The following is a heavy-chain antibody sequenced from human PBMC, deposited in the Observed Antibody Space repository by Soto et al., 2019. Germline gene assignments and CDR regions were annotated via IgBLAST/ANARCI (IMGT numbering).Heavy chain of an antibody. J-gene: IGHJ6*03. CDR3: ARGRSPIPYDFWSGYYKPPEHYYYYMDV. Sequence: ASVKVSCKASGYTFTSYDINWVRQATGQGLEWMGWMNPNSGNTGYAQKFQGRVTMTRNTSISTAYMELSSLRSEDTAVYYCARGRSPIPYDFWSGYYKPPEHYYYYMDVWGKGTTVTVSS. CDR1: GYTFTSYD. CDR2: MNPNSGNT. V-gene: IGHV1-8*01. D-gene: IGHD3-3*01.